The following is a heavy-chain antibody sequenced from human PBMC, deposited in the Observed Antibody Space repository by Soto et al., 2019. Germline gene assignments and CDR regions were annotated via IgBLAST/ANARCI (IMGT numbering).Heavy chain of an antibody. CDR3: ARDHYDILTTNLYYYYGMDV. V-gene: IGHV1-18*01. J-gene: IGHJ6*02. D-gene: IGHD3-9*01. CDR2: ISPYNGNT. Sequence: ASVKVSCKASGYTFTSYGISWVRQAPGQGLEWMGWISPYNGNTNYAQKLQGRVTMTTDTSTSTAYMELRSLRSDDTAVYYCARDHYDILTTNLYYYYGMDVWGQGTTVTVSS. CDR1: GYTFTSYG.